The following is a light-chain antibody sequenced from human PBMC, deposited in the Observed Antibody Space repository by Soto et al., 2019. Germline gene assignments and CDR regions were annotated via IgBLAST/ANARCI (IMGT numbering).Light chain of an antibody. CDR3: QQYNSYSWT. J-gene: IGKJ1*01. V-gene: IGKV1-5*03. CDR2: KAS. CDR1: QSISSW. Sequence: DIQITQSPSTLSASVGDRVSITCRASQSISSWLAWYQQKPGKAPKLLIYKASSLESRVPSRFSGSGSGTEFTLTISSLQPDDFATYYCQQYNSYSWTFGQGTKVEIK.